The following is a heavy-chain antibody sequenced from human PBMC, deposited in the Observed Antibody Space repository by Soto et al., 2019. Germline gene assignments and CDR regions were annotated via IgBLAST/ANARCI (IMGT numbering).Heavy chain of an antibody. CDR1: GYTFTGYY. D-gene: IGHD6-19*01. Sequence: QVQLVQSGAEVKKPGASVKVSCKASGYTFTGYYMHWVRQAPGQGLEWMGWINPNSGGTNYAQKLQGGVTMTGDTSIRTAYMELGRLGSDDTAVYYCARVQYSGGWQFDYWGQGTLVTVSS. J-gene: IGHJ4*02. CDR3: ARVQYSGGWQFDY. CDR2: INPNSGGT. V-gene: IGHV1-2*02.